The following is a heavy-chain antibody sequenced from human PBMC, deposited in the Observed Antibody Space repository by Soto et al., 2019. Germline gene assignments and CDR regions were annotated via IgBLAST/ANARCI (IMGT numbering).Heavy chain of an antibody. Sequence: SETLSLTCAVYGGSFSGYYWSWIRQPPGKGLEWIGEINHSGSTNYNPSLKSRVTISVDTSKNQFSLKLSSVTAADTAAYYCARDPRGEMVYAVGNAFDIWGQGTMVTVSS. J-gene: IGHJ3*02. CDR2: INHSGST. D-gene: IGHD2-8*01. CDR3: ARDPRGEMVYAVGNAFDI. V-gene: IGHV4-34*01. CDR1: GGSFSGYY.